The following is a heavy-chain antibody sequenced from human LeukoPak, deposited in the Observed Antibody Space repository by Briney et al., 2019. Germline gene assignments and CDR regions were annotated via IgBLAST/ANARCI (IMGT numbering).Heavy chain of an antibody. D-gene: IGHD2-8*01. J-gene: IGHJ4*02. CDR1: GGSILGGYFY. CDR2: VDASGST. V-gene: IGHV4-61*02. Sequence: SETLSLTCTVSGGSILGGYFYWIWVRQPAGKGLEWIGRVDASGSTNYNPSLRSRVIISVDTSKNQFSLNLSSVTAADTAVYYCARWGVGFSNNGFDYWGRGSLVTVSS. CDR3: ARWGVGFSNNGFDY.